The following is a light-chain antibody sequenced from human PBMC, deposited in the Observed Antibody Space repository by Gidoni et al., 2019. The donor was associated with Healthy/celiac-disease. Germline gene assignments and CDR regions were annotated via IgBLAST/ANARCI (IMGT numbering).Light chain of an antibody. V-gene: IGKV4-1*01. Sequence: DIVMTQSPDSLAFSLGERATINCKSSQSVLYSSNNKNYLAWYQQKPGQPPKLLIYWASTRESGVPDRFSGSGSGTDFTLTISSLQAEDVAVYYCQQYYSTPLTFXGXTKVEIK. CDR1: QSVLYSSNNKNY. J-gene: IGKJ4*01. CDR2: WAS. CDR3: QQYYSTPLT.